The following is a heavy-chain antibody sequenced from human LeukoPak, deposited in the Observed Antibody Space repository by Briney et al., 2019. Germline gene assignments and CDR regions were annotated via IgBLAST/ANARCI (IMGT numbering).Heavy chain of an antibody. CDR3: ARDVPSGYCSGGSCQSLDY. D-gene: IGHD2-15*01. V-gene: IGHV1-69*13. CDR1: GGTFSSYA. Sequence: VASVKVSCTASGGTFSSYAISWVRQAPGQGPEWMGGIIPIFGTANYAQKFQGRVTITADESTSTAYMELSSLRSEDTAVYYCARDVPSGYCSGGSCQSLDYWGQGTLVTVSS. CDR2: IIPIFGTA. J-gene: IGHJ4*02.